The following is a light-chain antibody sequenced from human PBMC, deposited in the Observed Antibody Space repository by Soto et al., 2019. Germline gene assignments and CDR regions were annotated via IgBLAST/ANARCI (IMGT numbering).Light chain of an antibody. V-gene: IGLV1-44*01. J-gene: IGLJ1*01. Sequence: QSVLTLPPSASGTPGQRVTISCSGSSSNIGSNPVSWYQQFPGTAPKLLIYSDNQRPSGVPDRFSGSKSGNTASLTISGLQTEDEADYYCCSYAGRYTDVFGTGTKLTVL. CDR3: CSYAGRYTDV. CDR1: SSNIGSNP. CDR2: SDN.